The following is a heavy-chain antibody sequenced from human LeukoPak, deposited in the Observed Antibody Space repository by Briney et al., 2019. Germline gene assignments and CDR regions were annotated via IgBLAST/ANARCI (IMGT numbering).Heavy chain of an antibody. D-gene: IGHD4-23*01. Sequence: GASVKVSCKASGYTFTNYYIHWVRQAPGQGLEWMGIINPTGGSTTYTQKFQGRVTMTRDTSTSTVYMELSSLRYEDTAVYYCARADFGGNSDYYYYGLDVWGQGTTVTVSS. J-gene: IGHJ6*02. CDR2: INPTGGST. CDR3: ARADFGGNSDYYYYGLDV. CDR1: GYTFTNYY. V-gene: IGHV1-46*01.